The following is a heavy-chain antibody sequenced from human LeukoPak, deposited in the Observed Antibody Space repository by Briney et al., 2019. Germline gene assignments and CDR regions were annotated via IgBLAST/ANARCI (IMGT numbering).Heavy chain of an antibody. CDR1: GFTFSSYA. Sequence: TGGSLRLSCAASGFTFSSYAMSWVRQAPGKVLEWVSAISGSGGSTYYADSVKGRFTISRDNSKNTLYLQMNSLRAEDTAVYYCAKALNYYGSGSYYNHWGQGTLVTVSS. D-gene: IGHD3-10*01. J-gene: IGHJ5*02. CDR2: ISGSGGST. V-gene: IGHV3-23*01. CDR3: AKALNYYGSGSYYNH.